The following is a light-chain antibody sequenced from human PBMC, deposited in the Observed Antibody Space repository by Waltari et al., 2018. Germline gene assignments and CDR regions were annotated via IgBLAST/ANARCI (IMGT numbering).Light chain of an antibody. J-gene: IGLJ3*02. Sequence: QPVLPQSSSTSASLGSSVKLTCTLDRGHSTYNIAWHQQQAGKAPRYLMKLEDSGNYNKGSGVPDRFSGSSSGADRYLAIFNLQSEDEADYYCETWDSNTRVFGGGTKLTVL. CDR1: RGHSTYN. CDR3: ETWDSNTRV. V-gene: IGLV4-60*03. CDR2: LEDSGNY.